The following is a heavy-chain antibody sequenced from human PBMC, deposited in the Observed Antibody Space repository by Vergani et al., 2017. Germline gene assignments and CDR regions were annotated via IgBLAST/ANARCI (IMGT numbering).Heavy chain of an antibody. CDR1: GFSLSTSGMC. J-gene: IGHJ4*02. CDR3: ARILSSGWYPTLDY. V-gene: IGHV2-70*15. Sequence: QVTLRESGPALVKPTQTLTLTCTFSGFSLSTSGMCVSWIRQPPGQALEWLARIDWDDDKYYSTSLKTRLTISKDTSKNQVVLTMTNMDPVDTATYYCARILSSGWYPTLDYWGQGTLVTVSS. CDR2: IDWDDDK. D-gene: IGHD6-19*01.